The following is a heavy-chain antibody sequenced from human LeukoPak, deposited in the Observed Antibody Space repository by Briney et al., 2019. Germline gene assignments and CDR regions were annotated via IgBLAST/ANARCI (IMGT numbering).Heavy chain of an antibody. V-gene: IGHV4-31*03. CDR1: GGSISSGGYY. CDR2: IYYSGST. J-gene: IGHJ4*02. Sequence: PSQTLSLTCTVSGGSISSGGYYWSWIRQHPGKGLEWIGYIYYSGSTYYNPSLKSRVTISVDTSKNQFSLRLSSVTAADTAAYYCASYCSGGSCYNPSFDHWGQGTLVTVSS. CDR3: ASYCSGGSCYNPSFDH. D-gene: IGHD2-15*01.